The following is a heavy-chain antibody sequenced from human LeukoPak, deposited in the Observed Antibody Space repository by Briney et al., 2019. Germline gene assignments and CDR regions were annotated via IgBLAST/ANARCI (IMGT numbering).Heavy chain of an antibody. CDR2: IYYSGST. CDR1: GGSISSGGYC. D-gene: IGHD2-21*01. CDR3: AREGFVVDAFDI. J-gene: IGHJ3*02. V-gene: IGHV4-31*03. Sequence: PSETLSLTCTVSGGSISSGGYCWSWIRQHPGQGLEWIGYIYYSGSTYYNPSLKSRVTISVDTFKNQFSLKLSSVTAADTAVYYCAREGFVVDAFDIWGQGTMVTVSS.